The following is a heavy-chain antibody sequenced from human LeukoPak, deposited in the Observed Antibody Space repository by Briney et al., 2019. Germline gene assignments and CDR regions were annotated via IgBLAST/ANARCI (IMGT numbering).Heavy chain of an antibody. V-gene: IGHV1-46*01. J-gene: IGHJ4*02. D-gene: IGHD3-22*01. CDR1: GYTFTTYY. Sequence: ASVKVSCKASGYTFTTYYMHWVRQAPGQGLEWMGILNPSSGSTSYAQKFQGRVTMTRDTSSSTFYMELRSLQSEDTAVCYCARDGEYYDSSGSYFDYWGQGTLVTVSS. CDR2: LNPSSGST. CDR3: ARDGEYYDSSGSYFDY.